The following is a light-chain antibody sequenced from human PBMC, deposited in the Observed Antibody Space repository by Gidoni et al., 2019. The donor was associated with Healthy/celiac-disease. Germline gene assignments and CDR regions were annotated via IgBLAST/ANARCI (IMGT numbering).Light chain of an antibody. CDR1: QSVSSY. Sequence: EIGLTQSPATLSLSPGERATLACRASQSVSSYLAWYQQQPGQAPRLLIYDASNRATGIPARFSGSGSGTDFTLTISSLEAEDSAAYYCQQRSNWPLTFGGGTQVEIK. CDR2: DAS. V-gene: IGKV3-11*01. CDR3: QQRSNWPLT. J-gene: IGKJ4*01.